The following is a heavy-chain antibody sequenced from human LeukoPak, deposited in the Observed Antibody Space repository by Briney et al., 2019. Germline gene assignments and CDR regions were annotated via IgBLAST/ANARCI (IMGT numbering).Heavy chain of an antibody. V-gene: IGHV4-61*02. J-gene: IGHJ5*02. Sequence: SQTLSLTCSVSGGSISSSSYYWSWIRQPAGKGLEWIGRIYTSGSTKCNPSLKGRVTISVDTSKNQFSLKLNSVTAADTAVYYCARGVTVTTWDPWFDTWGQGTLVTVSS. CDR2: IYTSGST. CDR1: GGSISSSSYY. D-gene: IGHD1-20*01. CDR3: ARGVTVTTWDPWFDT.